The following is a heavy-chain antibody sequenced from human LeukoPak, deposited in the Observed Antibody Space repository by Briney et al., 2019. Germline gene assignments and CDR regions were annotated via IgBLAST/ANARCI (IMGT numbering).Heavy chain of an antibody. J-gene: IGHJ3*02. CDR2: INAGNGNT. CDR1: GYTFTSYA. CDR3: ARDMVRYGDGTDAFDI. D-gene: IGHD4-17*01. Sequence: ASVKVSCKASGYTFTSYAMHWVRQAPGQRLEWMGWINAGNGNTKYSQEFQGRVTMTRDTSISTAYMELSRLRSDDTAVYYCARDMVRYGDGTDAFDIWGQGTMVTVSS. V-gene: IGHV1-3*01.